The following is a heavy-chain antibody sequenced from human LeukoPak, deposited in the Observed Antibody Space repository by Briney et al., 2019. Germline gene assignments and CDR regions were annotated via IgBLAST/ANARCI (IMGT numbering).Heavy chain of an antibody. J-gene: IGHJ4*02. CDR2: ISSSSSYI. Sequence: GGSLRLSCAASGFTFSSYWMSWVRQAPGKGLEWVSSISSSSSYIYYADSVKGRFTISRDDAKNSLYLQMNSLRAEDTAVYYCARELPPHVYFDYWGQGTLVTVSS. CDR1: GFTFSSYW. V-gene: IGHV3-21*01. CDR3: ARELPPHVYFDY.